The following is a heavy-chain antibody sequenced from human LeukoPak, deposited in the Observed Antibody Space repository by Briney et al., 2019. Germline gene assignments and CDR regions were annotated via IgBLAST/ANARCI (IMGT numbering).Heavy chain of an antibody. V-gene: IGHV1-69*05. CDR2: IIPIFGTA. D-gene: IGHD3-3*01. Sequence: ASVKVSCKASGGTFSSYAISWVRQAPGQGLEWMGGIIPIFGTANYAQKFQGRVTITTDESTSTAYMELSSLRSEDTAVYYCARGPRDTIFGPGYYYMDVWGKGTTVTVSS. J-gene: IGHJ6*03. CDR3: ARGPRDTIFGPGYYYMDV. CDR1: GGTFSSYA.